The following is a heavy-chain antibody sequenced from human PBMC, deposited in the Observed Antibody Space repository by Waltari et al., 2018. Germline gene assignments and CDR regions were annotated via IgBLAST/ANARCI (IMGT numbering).Heavy chain of an antibody. D-gene: IGHD2-21*02. CDR3: ARDSGGHFEHGFDY. J-gene: IGHJ4*02. V-gene: IGHV4-38-2*02. CDR2: IYHSGST. Sequence: QVQLQESGPGLVKPSETLSLTCTVSGYSISSGYYWGWLRQPPGEGLEWIGSIYHSGSTYYNPSLKSRVTISVDTSKNQFSLKLSSVTAADTAVYYCARDSGGHFEHGFDYWGQGTLVTVSS. CDR1: GYSISSGYY.